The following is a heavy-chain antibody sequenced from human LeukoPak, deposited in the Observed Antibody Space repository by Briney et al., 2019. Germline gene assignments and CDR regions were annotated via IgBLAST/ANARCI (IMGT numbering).Heavy chain of an antibody. CDR3: ARHYCSSTSCGFDY. J-gene: IGHJ4*02. CDR1: GFTFSNFA. D-gene: IGHD2-2*01. Sequence: PGGSLRLSCAASGFTFSNFAMTWVRQAPGKGLEWVSSIVGSSSTYYADSLKGRFTISRDNAKNSLYLQMNGLRDEDTAVYYCARHYCSSTSCGFDYWGQGTLVTVSS. V-gene: IGHV3-21*01. CDR2: IVGSSST.